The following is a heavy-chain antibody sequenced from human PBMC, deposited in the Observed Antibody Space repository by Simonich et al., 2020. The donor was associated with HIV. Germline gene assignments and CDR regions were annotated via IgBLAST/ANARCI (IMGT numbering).Heavy chain of an antibody. D-gene: IGHD2-21*01. V-gene: IGHV3-48*01. CDR2: ISGSSSSI. Sequence: EVQLVESGGGLVQPGGSLRLSCAASGFTFSPYDMNWVRHAPGKGLELISYISGSSSSIYYADSVKGRFTISRDNANNSLFLQMNSLRAEDTAVYYCARDGGDFQHWGQGTLVTVSS. CDR3: ARDGGDFQH. CDR1: GFTFSPYD. J-gene: IGHJ1*01.